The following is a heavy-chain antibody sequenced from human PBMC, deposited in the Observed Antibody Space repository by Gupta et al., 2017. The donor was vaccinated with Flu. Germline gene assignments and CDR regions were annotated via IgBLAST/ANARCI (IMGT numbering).Heavy chain of an antibody. CDR1: GFTFSSYS. D-gene: IGHD5-12*01. CDR3: ARDCGYDVAGMDV. Sequence: EVQLVESGGGLVKPGGSLRLSCAASGFTFSSYSMNWVRQAPGKGLEWVSFISSSSSYIYYADSVKGRFTISRDNAKNSLYLQMNSLRAEDTAVYYCARDCGYDVAGMDVWGQGTTVTVSS. J-gene: IGHJ6*02. CDR2: ISSSSSYI. V-gene: IGHV3-21*01.